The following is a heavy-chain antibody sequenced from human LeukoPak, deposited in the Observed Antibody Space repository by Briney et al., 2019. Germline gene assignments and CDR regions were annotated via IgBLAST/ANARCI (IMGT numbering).Heavy chain of an antibody. J-gene: IGHJ4*02. CDR1: GFSLRTFT. V-gene: IGHV3-21*01. CDR2: IGSTTTDM. CDR3: ARDVRPDY. D-gene: IGHD6-6*01. Sequence: GGSLRLSCAASGFSLRTFTLHWVRQAPGKGLEWVSSIGSTTTDMSYAGSVKGRFSITRDNAKNSLYLQMNALRAEDTAVYYCARDVRPDYWGQGTLVTVST.